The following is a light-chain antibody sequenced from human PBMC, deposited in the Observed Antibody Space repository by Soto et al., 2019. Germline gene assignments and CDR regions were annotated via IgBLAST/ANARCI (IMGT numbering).Light chain of an antibody. V-gene: IGKV3-20*01. CDR1: PSVFSSH. Sequence: EIVLTQSPGTLSLSPGERATLSCRASPSVFSSHLAWYQQKPGQAPILLISGASIRAAGIPDRFSGSWSGTDVPLTISRLEPEDFAVYYCQQYVSSPWTFGQGTKVEIK. CDR2: GAS. CDR3: QQYVSSPWT. J-gene: IGKJ1*01.